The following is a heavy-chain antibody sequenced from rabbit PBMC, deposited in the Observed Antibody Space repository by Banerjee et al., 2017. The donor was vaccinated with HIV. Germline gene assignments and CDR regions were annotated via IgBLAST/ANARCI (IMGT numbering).Heavy chain of an antibody. D-gene: IGHD4-1*01. CDR3: ARDLAGVIGWNFNL. V-gene: IGHV1S45*01. J-gene: IGHJ4*01. CDR2: INAGSSGRT. Sequence: QEQLEESGGDLVKPEASLTLTCKASGFTISSSYYMCWVRQAPGKGLEWIECINAGSSGRTYYASWAKGRSAISKTSTTTVTLQMTSMTDADTATYFCARDLAGVIGWNFNLWGTGTLVTVS. CDR1: GFTISSSYY.